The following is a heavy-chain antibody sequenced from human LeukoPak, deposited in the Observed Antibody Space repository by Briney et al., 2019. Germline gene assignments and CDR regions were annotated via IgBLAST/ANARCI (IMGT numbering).Heavy chain of an antibody. CDR3: ARSSSSWLFFQH. J-gene: IGHJ1*01. CDR1: GFTFSSYS. CDR2: IYSGGST. D-gene: IGHD6-13*01. V-gene: IGHV3-66*01. Sequence: AGGSLRLSCAASGFTFSSYSMSWVRQAPGKGLEWVSVIYSGGSTFYADSVKGRFTISRDNSKNTLYLQMNSLRAEDTAVYYCARSSSSWLFFQHWGQGTLVTVSS.